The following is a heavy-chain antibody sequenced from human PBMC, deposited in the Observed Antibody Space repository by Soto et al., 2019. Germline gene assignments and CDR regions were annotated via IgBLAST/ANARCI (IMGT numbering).Heavy chain of an antibody. CDR3: ARVMTTVTYYYYYGMDV. CDR2: IYYSGST. V-gene: IGHV4-30-4*01. CDR1: GGSISSGDYY. J-gene: IGHJ6*02. D-gene: IGHD4-17*01. Sequence: QVQLQESGPGLVKPSQTLSLTCTVSGGSISSGDYYWSWIRQPPGKGLEWIGYIYYSGSTYYNPSLKSRVTISVDTSKNQVSLKLSSVTAADTAVYYCARVMTTVTYYYYYGMDVWGQGTTVTVSS.